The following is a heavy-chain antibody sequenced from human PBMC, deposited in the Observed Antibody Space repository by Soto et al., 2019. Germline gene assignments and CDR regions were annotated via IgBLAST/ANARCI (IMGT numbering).Heavy chain of an antibody. CDR3: CVAGRVFEN. CDR1: GCAFITYP. J-gene: IGHJ4*01. V-gene: IGHV3-64D*06. Sequence: QAXGWLRRSGAASGCAFITYPMYWVRQAPGKGLEFLSIISSDGGSTYYADSVKGRFTISRDNCRDTLYLQMSSLRAEDTAVYYCCVAGRVFENWGHGTLV. D-gene: IGHD6-19*01. CDR2: ISSDGGST.